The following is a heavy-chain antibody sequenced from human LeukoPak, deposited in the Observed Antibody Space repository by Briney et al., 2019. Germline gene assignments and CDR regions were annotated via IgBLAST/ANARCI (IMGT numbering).Heavy chain of an antibody. CDR3: ARGGPYSSGWSVYYYYGMDV. CDR1: GDSVSSNSAA. J-gene: IGHJ6*04. V-gene: IGHV6-1*01. Sequence: SQTLSLTCAISGDSVSSNSAAWNWIRQSPSRGLEWLGRTYYRSKWYNDYAVSVKSRITINPDTSKNQFSLQLNSVTPEDTAVYYCARGGPYSSGWSVYYYYGMDVWGKGTTVTVSS. CDR2: TYYRSKWYN. D-gene: IGHD6-19*01.